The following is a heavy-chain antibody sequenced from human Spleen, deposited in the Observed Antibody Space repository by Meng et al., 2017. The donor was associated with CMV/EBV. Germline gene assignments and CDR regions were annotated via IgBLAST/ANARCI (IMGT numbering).Heavy chain of an antibody. Sequence: VSGGSISSGGYYWSWIRKDPGKGLEWSGFIYNTRYTYYNPSLKSRVTISEGTSKNQLSLEMTSVTAADTAVYYCARGGGYKFHFDFWGLGTLVTVSS. D-gene: IGHD2-2*02. J-gene: IGHJ4*02. CDR2: IYNTRYT. V-gene: IGHV4-31*02. CDR3: ARGGGYKFHFDF. CDR1: GGSISSGGYY.